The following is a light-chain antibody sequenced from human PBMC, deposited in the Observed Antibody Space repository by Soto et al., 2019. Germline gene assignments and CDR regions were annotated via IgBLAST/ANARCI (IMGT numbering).Light chain of an antibody. Sequence: QSALTQPASVSGSPGQSITISCTGTSSDVGGYNYVSWYQQHPGKAPKLMIYEVSNRPSGVSNRFSGSRSGNPASLTISGLQAGEEADYYCSSYTSSSTPYVFGTGTQLTVL. CDR1: SSDVGGYNY. CDR3: SSYTSSSTPYV. J-gene: IGLJ1*01. V-gene: IGLV2-14*01. CDR2: EVS.